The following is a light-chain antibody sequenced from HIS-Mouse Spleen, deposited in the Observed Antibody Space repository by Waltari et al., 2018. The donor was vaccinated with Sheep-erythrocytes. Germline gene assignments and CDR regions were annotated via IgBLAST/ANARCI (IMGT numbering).Light chain of an antibody. CDR3: CSYAGSYTFWV. Sequence: QSALTQPRPVSGSPGQSVTISCTGTSSDVGGYNYVSWYQQHPGKAPELMGYDVSTRPSGVPGRCAGSKAGTTASLTISGLQAEDEADYYCCSYAGSYTFWVFGGGTKLTVL. CDR1: SSDVGGYNY. V-gene: IGLV2-11*01. J-gene: IGLJ3*02. CDR2: DVS.